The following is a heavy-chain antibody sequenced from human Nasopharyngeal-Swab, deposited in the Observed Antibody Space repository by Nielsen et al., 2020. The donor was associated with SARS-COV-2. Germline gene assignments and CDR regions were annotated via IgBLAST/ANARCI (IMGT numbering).Heavy chain of an antibody. CDR3: ARDEGYGDYRYYYYGMDV. CDR1: GFTFSSYG. J-gene: IGHJ6*02. CDR2: IWYDGSNK. Sequence: GESLKISCAASGFTFSSYGMHWVRQAPGKGLEWVAVIWYDGSNKYYADSVKGRFTISRDNSKTTLYLQMNSLRAEDTAVYYCARDEGYGDYRYYYYGMDVWGQGTTVTVSS. D-gene: IGHD4-17*01. V-gene: IGHV3-33*01.